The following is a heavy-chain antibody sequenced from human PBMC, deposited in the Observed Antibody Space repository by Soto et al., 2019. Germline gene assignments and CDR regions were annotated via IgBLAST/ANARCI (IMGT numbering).Heavy chain of an antibody. Sequence: QVQLVESGGGVVQPGRSLRLSCAASGFTFSSYAMHWVRQAPGKGLEWVAVISYDGSNKYYADSVKGRFTISRDNSKNTLYLQMNSLRAEDTAVYYCARGQAVAGVPGDVWGQGTTVTVSS. CDR3: ARGQAVAGVPGDV. D-gene: IGHD6-19*01. J-gene: IGHJ6*02. CDR2: ISYDGSNK. V-gene: IGHV3-30-3*01. CDR1: GFTFSSYA.